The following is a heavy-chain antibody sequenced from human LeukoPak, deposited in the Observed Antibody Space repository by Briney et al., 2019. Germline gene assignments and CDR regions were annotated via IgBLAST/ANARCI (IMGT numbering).Heavy chain of an antibody. CDR1: GFTFRSYD. J-gene: IGHJ3*02. D-gene: IGHD3-16*01. CDR3: ARGFGITFGRVITIAFDI. CDR2: IGTAGDT. Sequence: TGGSLRLSCAASGFTFRSYDMHWVRQPTGKGLEWVSDIGTAGDTYYPGSVKGRFTISRESAKNSLYLQMNSLRAGDTAVYYCARGFGITFGRVITIAFDIWGQGTMATVSS. V-gene: IGHV3-13*01.